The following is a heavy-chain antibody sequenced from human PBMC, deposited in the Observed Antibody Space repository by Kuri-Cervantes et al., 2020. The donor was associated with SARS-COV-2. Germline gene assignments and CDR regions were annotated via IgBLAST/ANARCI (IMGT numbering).Heavy chain of an antibody. D-gene: IGHD5-18*01. CDR2: IRYDGSNK. CDR3: AKDLLSSYGPYYFDY. CDR1: GFTVSSNY. J-gene: IGHJ4*02. Sequence: GESLKISCAASGFTVSSNYMSWVRQAPGKGLEWVAFIRYDGSNKYYADSVKGRFTISRDNSKNTLYLQMNSLRAEDTAVYYCAKDLLSSYGPYYFDYWGQGTLVTVSS. V-gene: IGHV3-30*02.